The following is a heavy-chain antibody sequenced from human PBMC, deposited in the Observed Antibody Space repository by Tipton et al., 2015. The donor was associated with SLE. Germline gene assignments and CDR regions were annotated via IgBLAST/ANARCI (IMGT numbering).Heavy chain of an antibody. CDR3: AGRIGRYYGMDV. CDR1: GFTYTNYA. Sequence: SLRLSCAASGFTYTNYAVHWVRQTPGKGLEWVAVISYDGSNKYYADSVKGRFTISRDNSKNTLYLQMNSLRAEDTAVYYCAGRIGRYYGMDVWGQGTTVTVSS. D-gene: IGHD2-15*01. J-gene: IGHJ6*02. CDR2: ISYDGSNK. V-gene: IGHV3-30*04.